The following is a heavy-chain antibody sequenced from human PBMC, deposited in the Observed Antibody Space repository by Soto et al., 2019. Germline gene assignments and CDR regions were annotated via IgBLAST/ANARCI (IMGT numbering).Heavy chain of an antibody. Sequence: GGSLRLSCAASGFTVSSNYISWVRQAPGKGLEWVSVIYSGGSTYYADSVKGRFTISRDNSKNTLYLQMNSLRAEDTAVYYCARDRGTYQLPAYYYYMDVWGKGTTVTVSS. J-gene: IGHJ6*03. D-gene: IGHD2-2*01. CDR2: IYSGGST. CDR1: GFTVSSNY. V-gene: IGHV3-66*01. CDR3: ARDRGTYQLPAYYYYMDV.